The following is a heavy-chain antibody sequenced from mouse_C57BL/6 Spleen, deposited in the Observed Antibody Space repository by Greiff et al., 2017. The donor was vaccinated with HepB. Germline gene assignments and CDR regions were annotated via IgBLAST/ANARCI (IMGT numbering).Heavy chain of an antibody. CDR1: GFSLTSYG. CDR2: IWSGGST. CDR3: ARGGDYYGSSFDY. J-gene: IGHJ2*01. D-gene: IGHD1-1*01. V-gene: IGHV2-2*01. Sequence: VQRVESGPGLVQPSQSLSITCTVSGFSLTSYGVHWVRQSPGKGLEWLGVIWSGGSTDYNAAFISRLSISKDNSKSQVFFNMNSLQADDTAIYYCARGGDYYGSSFDYWGQGTTLTVSS.